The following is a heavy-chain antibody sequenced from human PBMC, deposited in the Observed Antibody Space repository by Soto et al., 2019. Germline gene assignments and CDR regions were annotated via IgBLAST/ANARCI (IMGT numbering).Heavy chain of an antibody. CDR3: ARVFSGSGNGWFDP. CDR2: INPNSGGT. D-gene: IGHD3-10*01. Sequence: ASVKVSCKTSGYTFTGYFIHWLRQAPGQGLEWMGWINPNSGGTHYTQKFQGRVSMTRDTSISTAYMELSRLRSDDTAVYYCARVFSGSGNGWFDPWGQGTLVTVSS. V-gene: IGHV1-2*02. CDR1: GYTFTGYF. J-gene: IGHJ5*02.